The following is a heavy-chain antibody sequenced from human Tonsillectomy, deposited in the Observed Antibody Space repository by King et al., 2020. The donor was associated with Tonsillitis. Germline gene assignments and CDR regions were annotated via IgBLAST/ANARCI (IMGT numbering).Heavy chain of an antibody. CDR2: ISAYNGNT. D-gene: IGHD6-6*01. V-gene: IGHV1-18*04. CDR1: GYTFTSYG. CDR3: ARDLLGYSSSGNWFDP. J-gene: IGHJ5*02. Sequence: HVQLVQSGAEVKKPGASVKVSCKASGYTFTSYGISWVRQAPGQGLEWMGWISAYNGNTNYAQKLQGRVTMTTDTSTSTAYMELRSLRSDDTAVYYCARDLLGYSSSGNWFDPWGQGTLVTVSS.